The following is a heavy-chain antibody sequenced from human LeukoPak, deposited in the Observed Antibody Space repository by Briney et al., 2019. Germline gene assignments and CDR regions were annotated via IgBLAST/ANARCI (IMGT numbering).Heavy chain of an antibody. Sequence: GGSLRLSCAASGFTFSSYAMSWVRQAPGKGLEWVSSISRSSTYIFYADSVKGRFTIFRDNAKNSLYLQMNSLRAEDTAVYYCARGGDYVDYWGQGTLVTVSS. CDR3: ARGGDYVDY. J-gene: IGHJ4*02. D-gene: IGHD2-15*01. CDR2: ISRSSTYI. V-gene: IGHV3-21*01. CDR1: GFTFSSYA.